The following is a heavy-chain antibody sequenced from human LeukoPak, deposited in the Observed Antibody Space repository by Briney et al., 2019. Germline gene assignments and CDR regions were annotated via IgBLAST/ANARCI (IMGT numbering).Heavy chain of an antibody. CDR1: GLAFSAYK. D-gene: IGHD2-15*01. Sequence: GGSLRLSCAASGLAFSAYKMHWVRQAPRKGLVWVSRISTDGYTTDYADFVQGRFTAPRDNTKNTWSLEMNSLRAEDTAVYYCVVGGSPGYWGQGTLVTVSS. V-gene: IGHV3-74*01. J-gene: IGHJ4*02. CDR2: ISTDGYTT. CDR3: VVGGSPGY.